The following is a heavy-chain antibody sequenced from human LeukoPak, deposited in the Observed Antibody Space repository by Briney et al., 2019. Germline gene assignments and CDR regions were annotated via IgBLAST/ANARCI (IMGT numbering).Heavy chain of an antibody. CDR1: GFSLGTSGIC. D-gene: IGHD3-22*01. Sequence: SGPALVKPTQALKLTCTVSGFSLGTSGICVSWIRQPPGKALEWLARIDWNDDKYYTTSLKTRLTISQDTSKNQVVLTITNMDPVDTATYYCARQCFYDSSGYSPGWFDPWGQGILVTVSS. CDR3: ARQCFYDSSGYSPGWFDP. CDR2: IDWNDDK. J-gene: IGHJ5*02. V-gene: IGHV2-70*11.